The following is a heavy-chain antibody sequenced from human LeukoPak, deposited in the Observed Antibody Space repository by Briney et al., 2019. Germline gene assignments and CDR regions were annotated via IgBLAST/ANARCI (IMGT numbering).Heavy chain of an antibody. CDR2: IRYDGSNK. Sequence: PGGSLRLSCAASGFTFSSYGMHRVRQAPGKGLEWVAFIRYDGSNKYHADSVKGRFTISRDNSKNTLYLQMNSLRAEDTAVYYCAKNQEVNIVVVPDLNWFDPWGQGTLVTVSS. J-gene: IGHJ5*02. V-gene: IGHV3-30*02. D-gene: IGHD2-2*01. CDR1: GFTFSSYG. CDR3: AKNQEVNIVVVPDLNWFDP.